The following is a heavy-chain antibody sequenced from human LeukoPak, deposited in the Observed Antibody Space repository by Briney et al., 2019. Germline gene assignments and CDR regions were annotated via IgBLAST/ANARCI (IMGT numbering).Heavy chain of an antibody. J-gene: IGHJ4*02. CDR2: IKEDGSEQ. D-gene: IGHD2/OR15-2a*01. CDR3: ARAARESTYSQFDS. Sequence: GGSLRLSCVGSGFIFSRSWMTWVRQAPGKGLEWVANIKEDGSEQYYVDSVKGRFTISRDNAKNSLYLQMNSLRVEDTAIYSCARAARESTYSQFDSWGQGTLVTVSS. V-gene: IGHV3-7*01. CDR1: GFIFSRSW.